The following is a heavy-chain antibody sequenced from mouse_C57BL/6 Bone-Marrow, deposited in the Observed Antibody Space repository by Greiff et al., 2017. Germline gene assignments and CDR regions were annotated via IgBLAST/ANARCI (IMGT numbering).Heavy chain of an antibody. D-gene: IGHD1-1*01. J-gene: IGHJ3*01. Sequence: VHLVESGAELVRPGTSVKVSCKASGYAFTNYLIEWVKQRPGQGLEWIGVINPGGGGTNYNEKFKGKATLTADKSSSPAYMQLSSLTSEDSAVYFCARLNYGSSYASFAYWGQGTLVTVSA. CDR2: INPGGGGT. CDR1: GYAFTNYL. V-gene: IGHV1-54*01. CDR3: ARLNYGSSYASFAY.